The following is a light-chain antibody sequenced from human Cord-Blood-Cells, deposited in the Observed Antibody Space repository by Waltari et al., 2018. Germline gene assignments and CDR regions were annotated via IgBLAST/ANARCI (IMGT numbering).Light chain of an antibody. V-gene: IGKV1-39*01. CDR2: AAS. CDR3: QQSYSTPRT. Sequence: DIQITQSPFYLSASVGDRVTITCRASQSISSYLNWYQQKPGQAPKLLIYAASSLQSGVPSRFSGSGSGTAFTLTISSLQPEDFATYYSQQSYSTPRTFGQGTKVEIK. J-gene: IGKJ1*01. CDR1: QSISSY.